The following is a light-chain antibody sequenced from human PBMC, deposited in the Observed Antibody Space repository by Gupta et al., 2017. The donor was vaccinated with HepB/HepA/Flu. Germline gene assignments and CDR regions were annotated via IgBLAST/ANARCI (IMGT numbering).Light chain of an antibody. Sequence: SSELTQDPTGAAALGKTITTTCQGDSLRRYYATWPQQKPGQAPVHVVYGKNNRPSGVPDRFSGSRSGNTASLTTPVAQAEDEADYHCNSRDRSGDHLVFGAGTKVTVL. J-gene: IGLJ1*01. V-gene: IGLV3-19*01. CDR3: NSRDRSGDHLV. CDR1: SLRRYY. CDR2: GKN.